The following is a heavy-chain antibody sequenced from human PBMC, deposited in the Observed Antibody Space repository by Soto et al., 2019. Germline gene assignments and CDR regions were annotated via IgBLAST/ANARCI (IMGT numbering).Heavy chain of an antibody. CDR3: ARVVGAPNWFDP. Sequence: PGGSLRLSCAVSGFTFSNDIMHWVRQAPGKGLEWVALISSDGTNRYYADSVKGRFTTSRDNAKNTMYLQMNSLRAEDTAVYYCARVVGAPNWFDPWGQGTLVTVSS. J-gene: IGHJ5*02. CDR1: GFTFSNDI. CDR2: ISSDGTNR. V-gene: IGHV3-30-3*01. D-gene: IGHD1-26*01.